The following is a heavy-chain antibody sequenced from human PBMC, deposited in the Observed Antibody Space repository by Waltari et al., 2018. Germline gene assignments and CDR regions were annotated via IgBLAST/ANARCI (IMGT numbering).Heavy chain of an antibody. V-gene: IGHV4-34*01. J-gene: IGHJ4*02. D-gene: IGHD6-13*01. CDR3: ARGRYSSSWWGY. Sequence: QVQLQQWGAGLLKPSETLSLTCAVYGGSFSGYYWSWIRQPPGKGLEWIGEINHSGSTNYNPSLKSRVTISVDTSKNQFSLKLSSVTAADTAVYYCARGRYSSSWWGYWGQGTLVTVSS. CDR1: GGSFSGYY. CDR2: INHSGST.